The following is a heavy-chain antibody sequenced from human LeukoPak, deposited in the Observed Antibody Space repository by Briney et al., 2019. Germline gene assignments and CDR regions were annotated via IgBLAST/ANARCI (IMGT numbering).Heavy chain of an antibody. Sequence: SETLSLTCTVSGGSISNYYWSWIRQPAGKGLEWIGRIYTSGSTNYDPSLKSRVTMSVDTSKNQFSLKLNSVTAADTAIYYCARHEHASSWSPPGYFDRWGRGTLVTVSS. CDR3: ARHEHASSWSPPGYFDR. V-gene: IGHV4-4*07. D-gene: IGHD6-13*01. CDR2: IYTSGST. CDR1: GGSISNYY. J-gene: IGHJ2*01.